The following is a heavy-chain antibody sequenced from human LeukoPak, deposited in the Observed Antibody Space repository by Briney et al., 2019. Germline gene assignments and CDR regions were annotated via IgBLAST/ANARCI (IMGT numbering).Heavy chain of an antibody. J-gene: IGHJ4*02. CDR3: ASSSSWYLFDY. CDR1: GFTVSSNY. V-gene: IGHV3-53*01. D-gene: IGHD6-13*01. CDR2: IYSGGST. Sequence: GGSLRLSCAASGFTVSSNYMSWVRQAPGKGLEWVSVIYSGGSTYYADSVKGRFTISRDNSKNTLYLQMNSLRAEDTAVYYCASSSSWYLFDYWGQETLVTVSS.